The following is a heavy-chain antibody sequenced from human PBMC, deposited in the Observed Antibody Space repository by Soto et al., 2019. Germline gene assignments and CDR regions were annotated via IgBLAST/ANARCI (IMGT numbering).Heavy chain of an antibody. D-gene: IGHD2-2*02. CDR1: GYRFTNYW. CDR3: ARLSCSGTTCYIPYFFDY. J-gene: IGHJ4*01. CDR2: IYPGDSHT. V-gene: IGHV5-51*01. Sequence: GESLKISCKGSGYRFTNYWIGWVRQMPGKGLEWMGIIYPGDSHTRYSPSFQGQVTISVDKSNGTASLQWSSLKASDSAMYYCARLSCSGTTCYIPYFFDYWGPGTLVTVSS.